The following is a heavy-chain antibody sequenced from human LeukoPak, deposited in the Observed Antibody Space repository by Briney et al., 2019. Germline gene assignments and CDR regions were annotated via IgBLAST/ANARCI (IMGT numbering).Heavy chain of an antibody. J-gene: IGHJ5*02. CDR3: ARDRDFGVSPLPSNWFDP. CDR1: GFTFSSYP. CDR2: ISSDGGGK. V-gene: IGHV3-30*03. D-gene: IGHD3-3*01. Sequence: AGGSLRLSCAASGFTFSSYPMCWVRQAPGVGLEWVAVISSDGGGKYYADSVKGRFTISRDNSKNTVYLQMNSLRSEDTAVYYCARDRDFGVSPLPSNWFDPWGQGTLVTVSS.